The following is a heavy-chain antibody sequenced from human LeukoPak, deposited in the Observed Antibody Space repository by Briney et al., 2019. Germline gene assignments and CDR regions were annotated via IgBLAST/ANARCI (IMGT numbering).Heavy chain of an antibody. CDR1: GGSISNYY. J-gene: IGHJ4*02. Sequence: SEILSLTSTVSGGSISNYYWSWIRQPPGKGLEWIGYIYYSGDTNYNPSLKSRVTISVDTSKNQFSLKLTSVTAADTAVYYCASSHPLGSNNDYYTPFDYWGQGALVIVSS. D-gene: IGHD3-3*01. CDR3: ASSHPLGSNNDYYTPFDY. V-gene: IGHV4-59*01. CDR2: IYYSGDT.